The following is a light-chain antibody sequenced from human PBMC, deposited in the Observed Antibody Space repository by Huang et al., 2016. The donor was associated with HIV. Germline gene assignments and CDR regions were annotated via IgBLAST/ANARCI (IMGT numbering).Light chain of an antibody. V-gene: IGKV3-15*01. J-gene: IGKJ2*01. CDR1: QSVGST. CDR3: QQYYKLYT. Sequence: IVMTQSPGTLSVSPGERATLSCRASQSVGSTLAWYQQKPGQSPRLLIYGASTMATGIPARFSGSGSGTEFTLTISSLQSEDFAVYYCQQYYKLYTFGQGTKLEIK. CDR2: GAS.